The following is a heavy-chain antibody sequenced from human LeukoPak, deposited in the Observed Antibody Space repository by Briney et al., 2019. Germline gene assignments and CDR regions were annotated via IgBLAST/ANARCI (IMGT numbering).Heavy chain of an antibody. Sequence: ASVKVSCTASGYTFTSNAISWVRQAPGQGLEWMGGISAYNGNTNYAQKLQGRITMTTDTSTSTAYMELRSLRSDDTAVYYCARVWELGIYCSSTSCQTYYFDYWGQGTLVTVSS. CDR2: ISAYNGNT. V-gene: IGHV1-18*01. CDR3: ARVWELGIYCSSTSCQTYYFDY. J-gene: IGHJ4*02. D-gene: IGHD2-2*01. CDR1: GYTFTSNA.